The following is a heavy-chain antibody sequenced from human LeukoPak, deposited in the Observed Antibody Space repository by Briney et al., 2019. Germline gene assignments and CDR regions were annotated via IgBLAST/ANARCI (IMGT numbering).Heavy chain of an antibody. Sequence: SETLSLTCTVSGASLSANSYYWGWIRQAPGKGLEWIGEINHSGSTNYNPSLKSRVTISVDTSKNQFSLKLSSVTAADTAVYYCARGEGVVVPAAKGGGGRNWFDPWGQGTLVIVSS. J-gene: IGHJ5*02. CDR2: INHSGST. V-gene: IGHV4-39*07. CDR1: GASLSANSYY. D-gene: IGHD2-2*01. CDR3: ARGEGVVVPAAKGGGGRNWFDP.